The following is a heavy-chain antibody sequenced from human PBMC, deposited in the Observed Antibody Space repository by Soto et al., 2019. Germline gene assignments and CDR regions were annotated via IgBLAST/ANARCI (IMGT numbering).Heavy chain of an antibody. J-gene: IGHJ1*01. CDR3: ARSASVTTQYFQH. V-gene: IGHV1-2*04. CDR1: GYTFTGYY. CDR2: INPNSGGT. D-gene: IGHD4-17*01. Sequence: ASVKVSCKASGYTFTGYYMHWVRQAPGQGLEWMGWINPNSGGTNYAQKFQGWVTMTRDTSISTAYMELSRLRSDDTAVYYCARSASVTTQYFQHWGQGTLVTVSP.